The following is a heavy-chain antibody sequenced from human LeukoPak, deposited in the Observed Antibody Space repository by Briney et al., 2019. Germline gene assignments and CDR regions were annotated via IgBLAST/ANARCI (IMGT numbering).Heavy chain of an antibody. Sequence: GGSLRLSCAASGSTFSSYVMHWVRQAPGKGLEYISVISSNGDSTYYADSVKGRFTISRDNSKNTLFLQTGSLRGDDMAVYYCAGGSNHWFDPWGQGTLVTVSS. CDR1: GSTFSSYV. CDR2: ISSNGDST. CDR3: AGGSNHWFDP. J-gene: IGHJ5*02. D-gene: IGHD1-14*01. V-gene: IGHV3-64*02.